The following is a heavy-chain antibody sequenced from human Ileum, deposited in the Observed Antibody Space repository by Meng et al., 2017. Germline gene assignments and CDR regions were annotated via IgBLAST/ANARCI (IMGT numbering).Heavy chain of an antibody. V-gene: IGHV1-18*01. CDR3: ARGDISGWGALDY. J-gene: IGHJ4*02. CDR1: RYTLTNNG. Sequence: VRMVPFAAKGKKPGALVKVCFQVSRYTLTNNGLRQLRPAPVKGLEWLAWTSAYNGNTISAQKTQGRVTRTTDTSTSTAYMGLRSLRSDDTAVYYCARGDISGWGALDYWGQGTLVTVSS. D-gene: IGHD6-19*01. CDR2: TSAYNGNT.